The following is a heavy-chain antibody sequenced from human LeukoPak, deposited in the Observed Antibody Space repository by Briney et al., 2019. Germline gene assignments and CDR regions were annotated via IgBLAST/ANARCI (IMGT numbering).Heavy chain of an antibody. CDR1: GGSISGYY. CDR2: IHYSGAT. CDR3: ARHDPVALFQRGMDI. J-gene: IGHJ6*02. V-gene: IGHV4-59*08. Sequence: SETLSLTCTVSGGSISGYYWSCIRQPPGEGLEWIGCIHYSGATLYNSSFNSRVTMSVDTSKNQFSLKLSSVTAADTAVYYCARHDPVALFQRGMDIWGQGTTVTVSS. D-gene: IGHD2-15*01.